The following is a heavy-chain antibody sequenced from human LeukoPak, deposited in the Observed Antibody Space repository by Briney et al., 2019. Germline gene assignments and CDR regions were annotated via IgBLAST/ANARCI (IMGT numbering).Heavy chain of an antibody. CDR1: GGSLRSYY. D-gene: IGHD6-13*01. CDR2: IYDNGNT. CDR3: ARGAAGSWYGTFDP. J-gene: IGHJ5*02. Sequence: ASETLSLTCGVSGGSLRSYYGSWIRQPPGKGLEWIGYIYDNGNTNYNPSLKSRVTISVDTSKTQFSLKLRSVTAADTAFYYCARGAAGSWYGTFDPWGQGTLVTVSS. V-gene: IGHV4-59*12.